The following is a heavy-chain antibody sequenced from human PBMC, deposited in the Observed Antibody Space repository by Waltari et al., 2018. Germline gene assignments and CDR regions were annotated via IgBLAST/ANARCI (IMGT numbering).Heavy chain of an antibody. CDR1: GFTFSSYS. J-gene: IGHJ3*02. CDR2: ISSSSSTI. D-gene: IGHD1-26*01. Sequence: EVQLVESGGGLVQPGGSLRLSCAASGFTFSSYSMNWVRQAPGKGLEWVSYISSSSSTIYYADSVKGRFTISRDNAKNSLYLQMNSLRAEDTAVYYCARLKPLSGKNDHDAFDIWGQGTMVTVSS. CDR3: ARLKPLSGKNDHDAFDI. V-gene: IGHV3-48*01.